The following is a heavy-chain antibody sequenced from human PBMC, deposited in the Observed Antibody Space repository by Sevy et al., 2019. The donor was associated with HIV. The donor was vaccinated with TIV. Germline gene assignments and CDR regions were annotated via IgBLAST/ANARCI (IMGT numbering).Heavy chain of an antibody. J-gene: IGHJ4*02. V-gene: IGHV5-51*01. D-gene: IGHD3-22*01. CDR2: IYPGYSET. Sequence: GESLKISCKGSGYTFTSYWIGWVRQMPGKGLEWMGMIYPGYSETRYSPSFQGQVTISADTSISTAYLQWSSLKASDTAIYYCARRNYYGSGGLFDYWGQGTLVTVSS. CDR1: GYTFTSYW. CDR3: ARRNYYGSGGLFDY.